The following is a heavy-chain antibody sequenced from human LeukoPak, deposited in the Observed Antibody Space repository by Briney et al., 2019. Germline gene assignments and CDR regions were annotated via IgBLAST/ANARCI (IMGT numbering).Heavy chain of an antibody. Sequence: GGSLRLSCAASGFTFSSYSTNWVRQAPGKWLEWVSSISSSSSYIYYADSVKGRFTISRDNAKNSLYLQMNSMRAEDTVVYYCARDQGAVAGRNYWGQGTLVTVSS. J-gene: IGHJ4*02. CDR3: ARDQGAVAGRNY. CDR1: GFTFSSYS. V-gene: IGHV3-21*01. D-gene: IGHD6-19*01. CDR2: ISSSSSYI.